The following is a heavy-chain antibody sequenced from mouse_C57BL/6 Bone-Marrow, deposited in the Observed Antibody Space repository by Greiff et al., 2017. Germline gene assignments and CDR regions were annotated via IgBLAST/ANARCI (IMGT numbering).Heavy chain of an antibody. D-gene: IGHD3-1*01. CDR3: SRGSGYPRRSMDY. CDR2: LNPSSGYT. V-gene: IGHV1-4*01. Sequence: QVQLQQSGAELARPGASVKMSCKASGYSFTSYTMHWVKQRPGQGLEWIGYLNPSSGYTQYNQKFKDKATLTADKSSSTAYMQLSSLTSEDSAVYYCSRGSGYPRRSMDYWGQGTSVTFSS. CDR1: GYSFTSYT. J-gene: IGHJ4*01.